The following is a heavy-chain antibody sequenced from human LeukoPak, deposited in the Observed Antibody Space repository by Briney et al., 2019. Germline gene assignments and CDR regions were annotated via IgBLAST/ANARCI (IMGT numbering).Heavy chain of an antibody. CDR1: GFTFSNYG. CDR2: ISYVGNNK. CDR3: ARVLRHQQPYYYYYGMDV. V-gene: IGHV3-30*03. Sequence: GGSLRLSCVAAGFTFSNYGMHWVRQAPGKGLEWVAVISYVGNNKYHTDSVKGRFTISRDNSKNTLYLQMNSLRAEDTAVYYCARVLRHQQPYYYYYGMDVWGQGTTVTVSS. D-gene: IGHD1/OR15-1a*01. J-gene: IGHJ6*02.